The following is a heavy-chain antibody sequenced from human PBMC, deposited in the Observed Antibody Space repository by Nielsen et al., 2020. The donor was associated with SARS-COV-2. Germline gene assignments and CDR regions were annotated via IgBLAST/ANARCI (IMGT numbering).Heavy chain of an antibody. CDR2: ISYDGSNK. CDR3: AKDRGGAFDY. D-gene: IGHD3-10*01. Sequence: GESLKISCAASGFTFDDYAMHWVRQAPGKGLEWVAVISYDGSNKYYADSVKGRFTISRDNSKNTLYLQMNSLRAEDTAVYYCAKDRGGAFDYWGQGTLVTVSS. V-gene: IGHV3-30*18. J-gene: IGHJ4*02. CDR1: GFTFDDYA.